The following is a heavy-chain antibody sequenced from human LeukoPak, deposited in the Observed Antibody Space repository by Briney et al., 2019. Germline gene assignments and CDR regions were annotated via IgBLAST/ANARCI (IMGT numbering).Heavy chain of an antibody. CDR2: ITSSGDSR. CDR3: ARAPEYSDN. CDR1: GFIFGDFY. Sequence: GGSLRLSCVGSGFIFGDFYMNWIRQAPGKGLEWISFITSSGDSRYYADSVKGRFTVFRDNAKNSLYLQMNSLRAEDTAVYFCARAPEYSDNWGQGTLVSVSS. J-gene: IGHJ4*02. D-gene: IGHD6-6*01. V-gene: IGHV3-11*01.